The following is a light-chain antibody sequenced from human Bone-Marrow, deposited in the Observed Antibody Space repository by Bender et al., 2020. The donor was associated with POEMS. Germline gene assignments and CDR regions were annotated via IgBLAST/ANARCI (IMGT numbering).Light chain of an antibody. CDR3: ATWDDSLHGPV. CDR1: SPNIGRNS. CDR2: RNN. Sequence: QSVLTQPPSASATPGQRVTISCSGSSPNIGRNSVYWYQQFPGTAPKLLIYRNNQRPSGVPDRFSASKSGTSASLAISGLRSEDEADYYCATWDDSLHGPVFGGGTKLTAL. J-gene: IGLJ3*02. V-gene: IGLV1-47*01.